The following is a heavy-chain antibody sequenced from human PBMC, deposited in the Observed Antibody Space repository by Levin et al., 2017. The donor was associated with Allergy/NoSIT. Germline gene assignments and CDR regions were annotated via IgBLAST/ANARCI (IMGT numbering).Heavy chain of an antibody. J-gene: IGHJ4*02. CDR3: ARGSGSSSAGLEY. CDR2: IKSKNGNT. D-gene: IGHD3-10*01. CDR1: GYTFINYD. V-gene: IGHV1-18*01. Sequence: GASVKVSCQASGYTFINYDITWVRRAPGQGLEWMGWIKSKNGNTNYAQKVQGRITLTTDTSTSTAYMELRSLRSDDTAVYYCARGSGSSSAGLEYWGQGTLLTVPS.